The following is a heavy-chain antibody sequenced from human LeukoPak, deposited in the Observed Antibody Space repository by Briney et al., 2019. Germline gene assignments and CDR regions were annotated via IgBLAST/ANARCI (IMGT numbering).Heavy chain of an antibody. CDR1: GGSFSGYY. V-gene: IGHV4-34*01. CDR2: INHSGST. CDR3: ARGPSDSSGWYGEATTADAFDI. J-gene: IGHJ3*02. D-gene: IGHD6-19*01. Sequence: SETLSLTCAVYGGSFSGYYWRWVGQPPGKGVEWMGEINHSGSTNSTPSLNSRVTISVDTSKNQFSLKLSSVTAADTAVYYCARGPSDSSGWYGEATTADAFDISGQGTMLTVSS.